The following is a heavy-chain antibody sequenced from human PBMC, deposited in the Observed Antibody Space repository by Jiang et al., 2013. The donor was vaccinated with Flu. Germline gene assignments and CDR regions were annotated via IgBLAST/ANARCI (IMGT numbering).Heavy chain of an antibody. CDR2: LIPILASANLGSP. Sequence: SGAEVKKPGSSVKVSCKASGGSLTNYGINWLRQSPGQGLEWVGGLIPILASANLGSPNYAPTFQGRVTITADEVTATAYMELRSLKSEDTAIYFCARGNPLNNWFAPWGQGTLVTVSS. CDR1: GGSLTNYG. CDR3: ARGNPLNNWFAP. V-gene: IGHV1-69*01. J-gene: IGHJ5*02.